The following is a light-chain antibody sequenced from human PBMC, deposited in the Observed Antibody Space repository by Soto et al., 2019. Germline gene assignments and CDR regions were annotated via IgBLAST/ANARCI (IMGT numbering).Light chain of an antibody. J-gene: IGKJ4*01. Sequence: DIPMTQSPSTLSASVGDRVTITCRASQNIGSWLAWYQQKPGKAPNLLIYDVSSLESGVPSRFSGGGSGTEFTLTISSLQPDDFATYYCQQYNNLLTFGGGTKVEIK. V-gene: IGKV1-5*01. CDR2: DVS. CDR1: QNIGSW. CDR3: QQYNNLLT.